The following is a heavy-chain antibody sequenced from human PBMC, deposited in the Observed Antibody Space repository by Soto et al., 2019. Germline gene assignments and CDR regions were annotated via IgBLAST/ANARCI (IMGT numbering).Heavy chain of an antibody. CDR1: GYTFTVDY. Sequence: ASVKVSFKASGYTFTVDYMHWVRQAPGQGLEWMGWINPNSGGTNYAQKFQGRVTMTRDTSISTAYMELSRLRSDDTAVYYCAREGATYYYDSTGPHAFDIWGQGTMVTVSS. CDR3: AREGATYYYDSTGPHAFDI. D-gene: IGHD3-22*01. J-gene: IGHJ3*02. CDR2: INPNSGGT. V-gene: IGHV1-2*02.